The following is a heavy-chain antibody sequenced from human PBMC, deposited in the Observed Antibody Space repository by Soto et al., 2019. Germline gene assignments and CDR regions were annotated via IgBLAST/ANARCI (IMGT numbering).Heavy chain of an antibody. CDR1: GFSLSKARMG. CDR2: IFWTDQR. CDR3: ARALREGLPIYYFDS. Sequence: QVTLKESGPVLVKPTETLTLTCTVSGFSLSKARMGVSWIRQPPGKALEWLAHIFWTDQRPYNTSLKSRLTISRDTSKSQVVLTMTNVNPVDTGTYFCARALREGLPIYYFDSWGQGTLVTVPS. J-gene: IGHJ4*02. V-gene: IGHV2-26*01. D-gene: IGHD1-26*01.